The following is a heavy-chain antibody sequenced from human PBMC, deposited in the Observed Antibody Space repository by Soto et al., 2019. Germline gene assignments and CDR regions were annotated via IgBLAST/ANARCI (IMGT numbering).Heavy chain of an antibody. CDR3: ASSGIVGREVNTWFDP. D-gene: IGHD3-22*01. V-gene: IGHV4-59*01. J-gene: IGHJ5*02. CDR1: AGSITTSY. Sequence: SETPSLTCTVSAGSITTSYWSWIRQPLGKALEWIGYISYRGSTNYNPSLKSRLTISIDTSKSQISLKLTSMTTADTAVYYCASSGIVGREVNTWFDPWGQGTLVTVSS. CDR2: ISYRGST.